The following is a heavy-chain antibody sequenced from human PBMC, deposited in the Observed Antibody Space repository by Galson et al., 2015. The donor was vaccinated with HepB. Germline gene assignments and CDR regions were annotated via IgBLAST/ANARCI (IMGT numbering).Heavy chain of an antibody. J-gene: IGHJ6*03. CDR2: INHDGST. CDR3: ARVGYSRQPKIYYMDV. D-gene: IGHD4-11*01. CDR1: GGSFTLYY. V-gene: IGHV4-34*01. Sequence: ETLSLTCGVYGGSFTLYYWSWIRQPPGKGLEWIGEINHDGSTNYNSSLISRVTISVDTSKNQFSLNLSSVTAADTAVYYCARVGYSRQPKIYYMDVWGKGTTVIVSS.